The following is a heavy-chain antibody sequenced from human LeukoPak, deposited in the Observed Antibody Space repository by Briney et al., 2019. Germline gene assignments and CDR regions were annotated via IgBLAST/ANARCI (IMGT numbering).Heavy chain of an antibody. CDR1: GFTLRCYA. CDR3: ARGCHYERSGYCPFDY. D-gene: IGHD3-22*01. Sequence: HPGGSLRLSCGPCGFTLRCYAMLGPRQPPGKVLEWGAVISYDGSNKYYADSVKGRFAISRDNSKNTLYLQMNSLRADATAVYYCARGCHYERSGYCPFDYWGPGTLVTVSS. CDR2: ISYDGSNK. J-gene: IGHJ4*02. V-gene: IGHV3-30*09.